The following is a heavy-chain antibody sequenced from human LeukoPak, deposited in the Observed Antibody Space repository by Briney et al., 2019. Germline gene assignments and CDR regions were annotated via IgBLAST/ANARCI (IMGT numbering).Heavy chain of an antibody. CDR1: GGSVINYY. CDR2: MQSTGNS. D-gene: IGHD5-18*01. Sequence: SETLSLTCTVSGGSVINYYWSWIRQPPGKGLEWIGYMQSTGNSNYNPSLKNRVNIFVDMSKNHFVLNLRSVAAADTAVYYCARDKRHSYGRYFDPWGQGMLVTVSS. V-gene: IGHV4-59*02. J-gene: IGHJ4*02. CDR3: ARDKRHSYGRYFDP.